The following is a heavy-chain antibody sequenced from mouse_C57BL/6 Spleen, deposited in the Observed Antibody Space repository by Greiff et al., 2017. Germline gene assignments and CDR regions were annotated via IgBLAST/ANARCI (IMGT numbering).Heavy chain of an antibody. D-gene: IGHD1-1*01. CDR3: TRWGYGRENYYAMDY. Sequence: QVQLQQSGAELVRPGASVTLSCKASGYTFTDYEMHWVKQTPVHGLEWIGAIDPETGGTAYNQKFKGKAILTADKSSSTAYMELRSLTSEDSAVYYGTRWGYGRENYYAMDYWGQGTSVTVSS. CDR2: IDPETGGT. V-gene: IGHV1-15*01. J-gene: IGHJ4*01. CDR1: GYTFTDYE.